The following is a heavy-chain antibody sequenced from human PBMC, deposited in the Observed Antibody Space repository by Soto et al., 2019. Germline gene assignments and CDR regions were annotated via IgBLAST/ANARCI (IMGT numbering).Heavy chain of an antibody. CDR3: ARWYSSSSRSHYYYYYMDV. D-gene: IGHD6-6*01. V-gene: IGHV3-7*01. Sequence: EVQLVESGGGLVQPGGSLRLSCAASGFTFSSYWMSWVRQAPGKGLEWVANIKQDGSEKYYVDSVKGRFTISRDNAKNSLYLQMNSLRAEDTAVYYCARWYSSSSRSHYYYYYMDVWGKGTTVTVSS. J-gene: IGHJ6*03. CDR2: IKQDGSEK. CDR1: GFTFSSYW.